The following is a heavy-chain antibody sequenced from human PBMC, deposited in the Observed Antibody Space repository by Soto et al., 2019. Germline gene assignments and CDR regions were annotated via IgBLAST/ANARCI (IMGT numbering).Heavy chain of an antibody. CDR2: INPNSGGT. CDR1: GYTFTGYY. V-gene: IGHV1-2*04. D-gene: IGHD2-2*02. CDR3: AREGGYCSSTNCYTYYYYGMEV. Sequence: ASVKVSCKACGYTFTGYYMHWVRQAAGQGLEWMGWINPNSGGTNYAQKFQGWVTMTRDTSISTAYMELSRLRSDDTAVYYCAREGGYCSSTNCYTYYYYGMEVWGQGTTVNVSS. J-gene: IGHJ6*01.